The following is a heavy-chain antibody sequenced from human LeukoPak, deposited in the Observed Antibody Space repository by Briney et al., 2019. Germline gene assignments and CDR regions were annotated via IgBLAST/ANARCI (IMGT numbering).Heavy chain of an antibody. CDR1: GGSISSGGYC. J-gene: IGHJ5*02. Sequence: SDTLSPTCSASGGSISSGGYCWSWIRQSSGKGLEWIGNIYPGGSTYYNPSLKSRVTVSVDRSKNQFSLTMNSVTAADTAVYYCARALGVTNWFDPWGQGTLVTVSS. V-gene: IGHV4-30-2*06. CDR3: ARALGVTNWFDP. CDR2: IYPGGST. D-gene: IGHD2-21*02.